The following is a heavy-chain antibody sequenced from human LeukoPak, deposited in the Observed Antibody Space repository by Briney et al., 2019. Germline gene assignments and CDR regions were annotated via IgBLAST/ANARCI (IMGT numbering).Heavy chain of an antibody. Sequence: ASVKVSCKASGYTFTSYYMHWVRQAPGQGLEWMGIINPSGGSTSYAQKFQGRVTMTRDKSTSTVYMELSSLRSEDTAVYYCARDLNSGDFWSGYYSHGMDVWGQGTTVTVSS. V-gene: IGHV1-46*01. CDR3: ARDLNSGDFWSGYYSHGMDV. CDR1: GYTFTSYY. J-gene: IGHJ6*02. D-gene: IGHD3-3*01. CDR2: INPSGGST.